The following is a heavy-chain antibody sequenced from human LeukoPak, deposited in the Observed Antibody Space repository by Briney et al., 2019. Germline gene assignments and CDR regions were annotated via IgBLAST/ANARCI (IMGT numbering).Heavy chain of an antibody. V-gene: IGHV1-18*01. CDR3: ARDLIEVVAANSYYYYGMDV. CDR2: ISAYNGNT. Sequence: ASVKVSCKASGYTFTSYGISWVRQAPGQGLEWMGWISAYNGNTNYAQKLQGRVTMTTDTSTSTAYMELRSLRSDDTAVYYCARDLIEVVAANSYYYYGMDVWGQGTTVTVSS. D-gene: IGHD2-15*01. CDR1: GYTFTSYG. J-gene: IGHJ6*02.